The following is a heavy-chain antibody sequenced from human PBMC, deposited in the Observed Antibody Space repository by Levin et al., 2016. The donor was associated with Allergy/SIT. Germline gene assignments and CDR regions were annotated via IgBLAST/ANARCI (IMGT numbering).Heavy chain of an antibody. J-gene: IGHJ3*02. V-gene: IGHV3-7*01. CDR2: IKQDGSVK. CDR3: VSIWVAAIGDAFDI. D-gene: IGHD2-15*01. Sequence: WIRQPPGKGLEWVANIKQDGSVKQYVDSVKGRFTISRDNAKNSLFLQMNSLRAEDTAVYYCVSIWVAAIGDAFDIWGQGTMVTVSS.